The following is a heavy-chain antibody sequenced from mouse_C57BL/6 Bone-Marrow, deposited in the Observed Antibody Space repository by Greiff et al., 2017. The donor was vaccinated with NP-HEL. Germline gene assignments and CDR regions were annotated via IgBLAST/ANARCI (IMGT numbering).Heavy chain of an antibody. D-gene: IGHD2-5*01. J-gene: IGHJ2*01. CDR2: ISYDGSN. V-gene: IGHV3-6*01. CDR3: ARGCYSNYRLYYFDY. CDR1: GYSITSGYY. Sequence: EVKLQESGPGLVKPSQSLSLTCSVTGYSITSGYYWNWIRQFPGNKLEWMGYISYDGSNNYNPSLKNRISITRDTSKNQFFLKLNSVTTEDTATYYCARGCYSNYRLYYFDYWGQGTTLTVSS.